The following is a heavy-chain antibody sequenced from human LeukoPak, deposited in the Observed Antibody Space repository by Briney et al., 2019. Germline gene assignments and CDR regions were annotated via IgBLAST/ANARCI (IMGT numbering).Heavy chain of an antibody. J-gene: IGHJ5*01. V-gene: IGHV4-34*01. Sequence: SETLSLTCAVYGGSFSGYYWSWIRQPPGKGLEWIGEINHSGSTNYNPSLKSRVTISVDTSKNQFSLKLSSVTGADTAVYYCARVRVTIFGVVIMKLGGWFDSWGQGTLVTVSS. CDR1: GGSFSGYY. CDR2: INHSGST. D-gene: IGHD3-3*01. CDR3: ARVRVTIFGVVIMKLGGWFDS.